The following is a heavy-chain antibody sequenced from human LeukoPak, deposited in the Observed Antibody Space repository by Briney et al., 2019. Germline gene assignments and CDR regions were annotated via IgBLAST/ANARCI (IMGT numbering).Heavy chain of an antibody. Sequence: SVKVSCKASGGTFSSYAISWVRQAPGQGVEWMGGIIPIFGTANYAQKFQGRVTITADESTSTAYMELSSLRSEDTAVYYCAREFIAAAGHGDYFDYWGQGTLVTVSS. CDR2: IIPIFGTA. V-gene: IGHV1-69*01. CDR1: GGTFSSYA. CDR3: AREFIAAAGHGDYFDY. J-gene: IGHJ4*02. D-gene: IGHD6-13*01.